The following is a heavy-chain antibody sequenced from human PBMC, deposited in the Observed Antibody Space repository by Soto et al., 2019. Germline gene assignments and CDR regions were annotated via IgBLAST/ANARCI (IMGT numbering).Heavy chain of an antibody. V-gene: IGHV1-69*13. CDR2: IIPIFGTA. CDR1: GYTFTSYD. CDR3: ARFDCTNGVCPLYYYYYGMDV. Sequence: EASVKVSCKASGYTFTSYDINWVRQATGQGLEWMGGIIPIFGTANYAQKFQGRVTITADESTSTAYMELSSLRSEDTAVYYCARFDCTNGVCPLYYYYYGMDVWGQGTTVTVSS. D-gene: IGHD2-8*01. J-gene: IGHJ6*02.